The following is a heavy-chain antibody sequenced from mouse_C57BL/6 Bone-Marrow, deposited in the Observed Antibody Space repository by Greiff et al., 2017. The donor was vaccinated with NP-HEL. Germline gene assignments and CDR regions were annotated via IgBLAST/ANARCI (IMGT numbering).Heavy chain of an antibody. CDR2: IRSKSSNYAT. CDR1: GFTFNTYA. V-gene: IGHV10-3*01. D-gene: IGHD6-5*01. CDR3: VRVEVMQSKGAMDY. J-gene: IGHJ4*01. Sequence: EVQRVESGGGLVQPKGSLKLSCAASGFTFNTYAMHWVRQAPGKGLEWVARIRSKSSNYATYYADSVKDRFTISRDDSQSMLYLQMNNLKTEDTAMYYCVRVEVMQSKGAMDYWGQGTSVTVSS.